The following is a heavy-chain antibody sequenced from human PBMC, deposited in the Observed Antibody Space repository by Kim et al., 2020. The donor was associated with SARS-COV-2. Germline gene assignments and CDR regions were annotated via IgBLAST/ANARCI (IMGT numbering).Heavy chain of an antibody. D-gene: IGHD4-17*01. V-gene: IGHV3-33*01. CDR3: ARDRYGARYYYMDV. J-gene: IGHJ6*03. Sequence: GGSLRLSCAASGFTFSSYGMHWVRQAPGKGLEWVAVIWYDGSNKYYADSVKGRFAISRDNSKNTLYLQMNSLRAEDTAVYYCARDRYGARYYYMDVWGKGTTVTVSS. CDR2: IWYDGSNK. CDR1: GFTFSSYG.